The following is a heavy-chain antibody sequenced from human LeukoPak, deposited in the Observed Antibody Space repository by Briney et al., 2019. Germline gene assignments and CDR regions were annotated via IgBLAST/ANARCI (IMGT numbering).Heavy chain of an antibody. CDR3: ASLYSGSYSSDR. CDR1: GFTFDDYA. CDR2: ISWNSGSI. J-gene: IGHJ5*02. D-gene: IGHD1-26*01. V-gene: IGHV3-9*01. Sequence: GRSLRLSCAASGFTFDDYAMHWVRQAPGKGLEWVSGISWNSGSIGYADSVKGRFTISRDNAKNSLYLQMNSLRTEDTVLYYCASLYSGSYSSDRWGQGSLVTVSS.